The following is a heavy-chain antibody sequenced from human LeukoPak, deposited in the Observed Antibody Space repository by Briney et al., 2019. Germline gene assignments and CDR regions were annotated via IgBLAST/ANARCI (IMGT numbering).Heavy chain of an antibody. V-gene: IGHV1-2*02. CDR1: GYTFTGYY. CDR3: ARASRTTATTPPAY. Sequence: GASVKVSCKASGYTFTGYYMHWVRQAPGQGLEWMGWINPNSGGTNYAQKFQGRVTMTRDTSISTAYMELSRLRSDDTAVHYCARASRTTATTPPAYWGQGTLVTVSS. J-gene: IGHJ4*02. D-gene: IGHD4-17*01. CDR2: INPNSGGT.